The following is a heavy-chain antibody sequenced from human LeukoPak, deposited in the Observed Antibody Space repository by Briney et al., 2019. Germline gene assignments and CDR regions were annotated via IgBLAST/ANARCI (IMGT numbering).Heavy chain of an antibody. CDR3: ARLSGYSYGFDY. CDR1: GYTFTIYA. D-gene: IGHD5-18*01. CDR2: INAGNGNT. J-gene: IGHJ4*02. V-gene: IGHV1-3*01. Sequence: ASVKVSCKASGYTFTIYAMHWVRQAPGQRLEWMGWINAGNGNTKYSQKFQGRVTITRDTSASTAYMELSSLRSEDTAVYYCARLSGYSYGFDYWGQGTLVTVSS.